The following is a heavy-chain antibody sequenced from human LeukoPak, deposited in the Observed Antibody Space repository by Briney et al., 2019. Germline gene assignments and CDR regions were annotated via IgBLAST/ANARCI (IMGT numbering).Heavy chain of an antibody. D-gene: IGHD3-10*01. V-gene: IGHV3-30*02. CDR1: GFTFSNYG. CDR3: AKDRSSGEYY. J-gene: IGHJ4*02. CDR2: IRYDGTDK. Sequence: GGSLRLSCAASGFTFSNYGMHWVRQAPGKGLEWVSFIRYDGTDKYYADSVKGRFTISRDNSKNTVFLQMNSLRAEDTAVYYCAKDRSSGEYYWGQGTLVTVSS.